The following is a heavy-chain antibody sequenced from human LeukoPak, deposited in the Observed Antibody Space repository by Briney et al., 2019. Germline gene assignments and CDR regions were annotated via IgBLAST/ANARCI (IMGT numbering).Heavy chain of an antibody. CDR3: ARAPVRRYCSSTSCYNSAFDI. J-gene: IGHJ3*02. V-gene: IGHV4-34*01. D-gene: IGHD2-2*02. CDR2: INHSGST. CDR1: GGSFSGYY. Sequence: SETLSLTCAVYGGSFSGYYWSWIRQPPGKGLEWIGEINHSGSTNYNPSLKSRVTISVDTSKNQFPLKLSSVTAADTAVYYCARAPVRRYCSSTSCYNSAFDIWGQGTMVTVSS.